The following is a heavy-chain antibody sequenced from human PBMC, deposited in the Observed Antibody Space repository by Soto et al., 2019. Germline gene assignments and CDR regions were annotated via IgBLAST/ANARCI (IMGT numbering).Heavy chain of an antibody. D-gene: IGHD5-12*01. CDR1: GFTFDDYA. CDR3: AKDMQHSGYDPQIDY. CDR2: ISWNSGSI. Sequence: EVQLVESGGGLVQPGRSVRLSCAASGFTFDDYAMHWVRQPPGKGLEWVSGISWNSGSITYADSVRGRFTISRDNATNSLYLQINSLRGEDTAFYYCAKDMQHSGYDPQIDYWGQVTLVTVYS. V-gene: IGHV3-9*01. J-gene: IGHJ4*02.